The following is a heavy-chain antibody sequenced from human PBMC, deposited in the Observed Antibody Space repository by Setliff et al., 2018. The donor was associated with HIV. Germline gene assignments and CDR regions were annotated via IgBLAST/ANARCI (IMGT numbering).Heavy chain of an antibody. V-gene: IGHV3-23*01. D-gene: IGHD3-10*01. CDR2: IQSGGII. CDR3: ATGGLGTDNYYYYYMDV. CDR1: GLTPSNSA. Sequence: GGSLRLSCAASGLTPSNSAMTWVRQKPWRGLEWVSLIQSGGIIYYADSVKGRFTIARDNSNNTLSLQMTSLRAEDTALYYCATGGLGTDNYYYYYMDVWGKGAAVTVS. J-gene: IGHJ6*03.